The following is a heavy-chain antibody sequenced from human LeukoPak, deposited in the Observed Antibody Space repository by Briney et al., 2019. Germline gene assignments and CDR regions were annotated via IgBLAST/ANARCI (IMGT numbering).Heavy chain of an antibody. J-gene: IGHJ1*01. CDR2: ISGDGSFT. CDR1: GFTFSNYA. CDR3: ARDVDDYNVLPPLFQH. Sequence: GGCLRLSCAASGFTFSNYAMSWVRQAPGKGLEWVSTISGDGSFTYSAESVKGRFTISRDNSKSTLYLQMNSLRAEDTAVYYCARDVDDYNVLPPLFQHWGQGTLVTVSS. V-gene: IGHV3-23*01. D-gene: IGHD5-24*01.